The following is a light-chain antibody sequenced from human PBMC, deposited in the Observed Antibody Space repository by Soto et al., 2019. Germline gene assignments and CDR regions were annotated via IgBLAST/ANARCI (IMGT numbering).Light chain of an antibody. J-gene: IGLJ2*01. V-gene: IGLV1-40*01. CDR2: ANN. CDR1: SSNIGAGYD. Sequence: QSVLTQPPSVSGAPGQRVTISCTGSSSNIGAGYDVHWYQQLPGTAPKLLIYANNNRPSGVPDRFSGSRSGTSASLAITGLQAEDEADYYCQSYDASLSGPRVFGGGTKLTVL. CDR3: QSYDASLSGPRV.